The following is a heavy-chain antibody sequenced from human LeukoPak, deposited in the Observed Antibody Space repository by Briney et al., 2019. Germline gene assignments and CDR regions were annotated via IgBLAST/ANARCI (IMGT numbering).Heavy chain of an antibody. V-gene: IGHV3-7*01. CDR3: ARDVDWNYDL. Sequence: PGGSLRLSCVGSGFTFRNYWRNWVRQAPGKGLEWVANIKGSDKGHVDSVKGRFSVSRDDARNSLYLQMGSLRAEDTAVCYCARDVDWNYDLWGQGTVVRVSS. CDR1: GFTFRNYW. D-gene: IGHD1-7*01. CDR2: IKGSDK. J-gene: IGHJ4*02.